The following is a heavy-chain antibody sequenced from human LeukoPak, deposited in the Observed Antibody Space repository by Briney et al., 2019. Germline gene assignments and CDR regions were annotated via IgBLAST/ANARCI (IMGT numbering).Heavy chain of an antibody. CDR2: MDPTGSQK. V-gene: IGHV3-7*01. CDR1: QFTFNGSW. D-gene: IGHD1-1*01. Sequence: GGSLRLSCADSQFTFNGSWMNWVRQAPGKGLEWVANMDPTGSQKRYVDSVEGRFTISKDNPGASLYLDMHSLRAEDTAIYYCGIWTSGNYWGQGTLVTVSS. CDR3: GIWTSGNY. J-gene: IGHJ4*02.